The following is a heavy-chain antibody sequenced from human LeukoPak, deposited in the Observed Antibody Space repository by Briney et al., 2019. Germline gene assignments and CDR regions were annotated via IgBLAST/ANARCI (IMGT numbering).Heavy chain of an antibody. CDR1: GFSFSSYS. V-gene: IGHV3-48*02. J-gene: IGHJ4*02. CDR2: ISSTSNTI. CDR3: ARKATDFDD. D-gene: IGHD1-1*01. Sequence: GGSLRLSCAASGFSFSSYSMNWVRQAPGKGLEWVSCISSTSNTIYYADSVKGRFTISRGNAENSLYLQMNSLRDEDTAVYYCARKATDFDDWGQGTLVTVSS.